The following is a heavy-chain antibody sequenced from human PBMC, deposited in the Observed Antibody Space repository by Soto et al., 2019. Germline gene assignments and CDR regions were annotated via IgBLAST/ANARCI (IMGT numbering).Heavy chain of an antibody. Sequence: EVQLLESGGGLVQPGGSLRLSCAASGFTFSSYAMSWVRQAPGKGLEWVSAISGSGGSTYYADSVKGRFTISRDNSKNTLYLQMNSLRAEDTAVYYCAKDHYYDSSGYHGYFQHWGQGTLGTVSS. CDR2: ISGSGGST. D-gene: IGHD3-22*01. V-gene: IGHV3-23*01. CDR1: GFTFSSYA. J-gene: IGHJ1*01. CDR3: AKDHYYDSSGYHGYFQH.